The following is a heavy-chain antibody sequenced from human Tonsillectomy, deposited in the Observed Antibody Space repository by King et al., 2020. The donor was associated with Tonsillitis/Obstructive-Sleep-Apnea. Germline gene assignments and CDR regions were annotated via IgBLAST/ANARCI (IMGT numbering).Heavy chain of an antibody. D-gene: IGHD3-10*01. CDR1: GYTFTTYG. Sequence: VQLVESGAEVKKPGASVKVSCKASGYTFTTYGISWVRQAPGQGFEWMGWISAYRANTHYAQKFQGRVTMTTDTPTRTAYMELRSLRSDDTAVYYCAREGAYGSGSYYYYMDVWGKGTTVTVSS. CDR3: AREGAYGSGSYYYYMDV. V-gene: IGHV1-18*04. J-gene: IGHJ6*03. CDR2: ISAYRANT.